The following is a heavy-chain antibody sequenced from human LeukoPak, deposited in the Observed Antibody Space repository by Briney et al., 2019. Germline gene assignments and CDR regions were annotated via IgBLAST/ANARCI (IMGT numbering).Heavy chain of an antibody. D-gene: IGHD2-15*01. CDR2: ISSSSSYI. J-gene: IGHJ4*02. V-gene: IGHV3-21*01. CDR1: GFTFSSYS. CDR3: ARGSYCSGGSCFDY. Sequence: KTGGSLRLSCAASGFTFSSYSMNWVRQAPGKGLEWVSSISSSSSYIYYADSVKGRFTISRDNTKNSLYLQMNSLRPEDTAVYYCARGSYCSGGSCFDYWGQGTLVTVSS.